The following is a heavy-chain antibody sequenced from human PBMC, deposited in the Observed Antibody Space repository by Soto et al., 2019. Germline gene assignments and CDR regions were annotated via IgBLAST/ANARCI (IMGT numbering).Heavy chain of an antibody. J-gene: IGHJ5*02. Sequence: PSETLSLTCTVSGGSISSGGYYWSWIRQHPGKGLEWIGYIYYSGSTYYNPPLKSRVTISVDTSKNQFSLKLSFVTAADTAVYYCARDKNKAYSGYDSSDWFDPWGQGTLVTVSS. CDR2: IYYSGST. CDR3: ARDKNKAYSGYDSSDWFDP. V-gene: IGHV4-31*03. CDR1: GGSISSGGYY. D-gene: IGHD5-12*01.